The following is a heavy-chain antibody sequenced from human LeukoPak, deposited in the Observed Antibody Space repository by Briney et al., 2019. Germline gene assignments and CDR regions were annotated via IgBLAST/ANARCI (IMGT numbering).Heavy chain of an antibody. D-gene: IGHD2-15*01. Sequence: SETLSLTCTVSVGSISSYYWSWIRQPPGKGLEWIGYIYYSGSTNYNPSLKSRVTISVDTSKNQFSLKVSSVTAADTAVYYCARARVVAAFLRDAFDIWGQGTMVTVSS. CDR1: VGSISSYY. CDR3: ARARVVAAFLRDAFDI. V-gene: IGHV4-59*01. J-gene: IGHJ3*02. CDR2: IYYSGST.